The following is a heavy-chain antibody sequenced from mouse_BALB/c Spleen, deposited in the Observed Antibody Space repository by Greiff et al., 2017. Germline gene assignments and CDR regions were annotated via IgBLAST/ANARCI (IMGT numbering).Heavy chain of an antibody. CDR2: INSNGGST. CDR3: ARDGGRVYWYFDV. CDR1: GFTFSSYG. J-gene: IGHJ1*01. V-gene: IGHV5-6-3*01. D-gene: IGHD3-3*01. Sequence: EVQGVESGGGLVQPGGSLKLSCAASGFTFSSYGMSWVRQTPDKRLELVATINSNGGSTYYPDSVKGRFTISRDNAKNTLYLQMSSLKSEDTAMYYCARDGGRVYWYFDVWGAGTTVTVSS.